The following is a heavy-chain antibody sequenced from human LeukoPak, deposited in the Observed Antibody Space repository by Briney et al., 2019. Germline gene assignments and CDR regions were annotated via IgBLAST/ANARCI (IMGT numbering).Heavy chain of an antibody. CDR1: GGSISSYY. Sequence: SETLSLTCTVSGGSISSYYWGWIRQPPGKGLEWIGYIYYSGSTNYNPSLKSRVTISVDTSKNQFSLKLSSVTAADTAVYYCAALIPGRRIRVDYWGQGTLVTVSS. CDR3: AALIPGRRIRVDY. J-gene: IGHJ4*02. CDR2: IYYSGST. V-gene: IGHV4-59*08. D-gene: IGHD2-21*01.